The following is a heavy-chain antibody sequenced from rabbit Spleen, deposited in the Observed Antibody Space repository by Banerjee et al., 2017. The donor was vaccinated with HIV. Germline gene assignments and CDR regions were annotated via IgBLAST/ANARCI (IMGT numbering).Heavy chain of an antibody. CDR3: ARYVVNGDYPDL. CDR2: IYDGGGGST. V-gene: IGHV1S40*01. D-gene: IGHD2-1*01. Sequence: QSLEESGGDLVKPGASLTLTCTASRFTISSNYYMCWVRQAPGKGLEWIACIYDGGGGSTYYASWAKGRFTISKTSSTTVTLQMTSLTAADAATYFCARYVVNGDYPDLWGPGTLVTVS. CDR1: RFTISSNYY. J-gene: IGHJ6*01.